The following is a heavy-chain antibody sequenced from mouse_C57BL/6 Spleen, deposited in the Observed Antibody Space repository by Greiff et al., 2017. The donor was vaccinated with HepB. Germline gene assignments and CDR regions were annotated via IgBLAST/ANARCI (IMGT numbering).Heavy chain of an antibody. CDR3: ARHDGSSHPFAY. D-gene: IGHD1-1*01. J-gene: IGHJ3*01. CDR1: GFSLTSYG. Sequence: VNVVESGPGLVAPSQSLSITCTVSGFSLTSYGVHWVRQPPGKGLEWLVVIWSDGSTTYNSALKSRLSISKDNSKSQVFLKMNSLQTDDTAMYYCARHDGSSHPFAYWGQGTLVTVSA. CDR2: IWSDGST. V-gene: IGHV2-6-1*01.